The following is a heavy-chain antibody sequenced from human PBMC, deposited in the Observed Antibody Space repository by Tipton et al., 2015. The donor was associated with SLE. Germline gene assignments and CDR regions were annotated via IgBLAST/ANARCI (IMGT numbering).Heavy chain of an antibody. D-gene: IGHD6-13*01. V-gene: IGHV4-59*01. CDR1: GGSISTYF. Sequence: TLSLTCTVSGGSISTYFWNWVRQPPGKGLEWIGYMYFSGSAGYNPSLKSRVSISVDTSRNEFSLKMNSVTSADTAIYYCARAYSSDPFDYWSQGVPVTVSS. CDR3: ARAYSSDPFDY. CDR2: MYFSGSA. J-gene: IGHJ4*02.